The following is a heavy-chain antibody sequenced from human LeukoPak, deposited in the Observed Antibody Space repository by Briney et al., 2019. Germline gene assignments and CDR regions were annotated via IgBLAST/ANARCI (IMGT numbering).Heavy chain of an antibody. CDR2: ISGSGGST. CDR1: GFTFSNYA. Sequence: PGGSLRLSCAASGFTFSNYAMSWVRQAPGKGLEWVSVISGSGGSTFYADSVKGRFTISRDNAKNSLYLQMNSLRAEDTAVYYCARDQGGYSNYERDDYWGQGTLVTVSS. D-gene: IGHD4-11*01. V-gene: IGHV3-23*01. J-gene: IGHJ4*02. CDR3: ARDQGGYSNYERDDY.